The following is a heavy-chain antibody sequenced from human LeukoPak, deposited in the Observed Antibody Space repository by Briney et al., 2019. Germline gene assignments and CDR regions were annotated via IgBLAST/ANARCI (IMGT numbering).Heavy chain of an antibody. Sequence: PGGSLRLSCAASGFTFTNYWMIWVRQAPGKGLEWVANINEDGSKKYYVGSVEGRFTISRDNAKNSVFLQMNSLRAEDTAMYYCASSSYSSSSSWGQGTLVTVS. CDR2: INEDGSKK. CDR1: GFTFTNYW. CDR3: ASSSYSSSSS. D-gene: IGHD6-6*01. J-gene: IGHJ5*02. V-gene: IGHV3-7*01.